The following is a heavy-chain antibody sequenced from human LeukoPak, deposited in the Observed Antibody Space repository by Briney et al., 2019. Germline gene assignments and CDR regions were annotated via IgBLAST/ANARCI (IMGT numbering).Heavy chain of an antibody. CDR3: AKDHTVTDSGYNPGFAS. V-gene: IGHV3-23*01. J-gene: IGHJ4*02. Sequence: GGSLRLSCAAAAFTFSSYGMSWVRQAPGKGREWVSAISGSVATTYYADSVKGRFTISRDNSKTTLFLQMSSLRAEDTAVYSCAKDHTVTDSGYNPGFASWGQGTLVTVYS. CDR1: AFTFSSYG. D-gene: IGHD4-17*01. CDR2: ISGSVATT.